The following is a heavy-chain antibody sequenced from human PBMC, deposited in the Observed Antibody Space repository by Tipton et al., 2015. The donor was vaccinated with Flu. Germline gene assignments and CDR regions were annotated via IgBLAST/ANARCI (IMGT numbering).Heavy chain of an antibody. CDR2: IYYSGST. J-gene: IGHJ6*02. D-gene: IGHD3-9*01. Sequence: PLSLTCTVSGGSISSYYWSWIRQPPGKGLEWIGYIYYSGSTNYNPSLKSRVTISVDTSKNQFSLKLSSVTAADTAVYYCARGGYYDILTGYYMNGMDVWGQGTTVTVSS. CDR1: GGSISSYY. V-gene: IGHV4-59*13. CDR3: ARGGYYDILTGYYMNGMDV.